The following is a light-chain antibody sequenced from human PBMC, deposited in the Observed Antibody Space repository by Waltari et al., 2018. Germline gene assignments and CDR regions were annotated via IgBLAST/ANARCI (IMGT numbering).Light chain of an antibody. CDR1: QRVSSSY. CDR3: QQYGSSPPWT. V-gene: IGKV3-20*01. CDR2: GAS. Sequence: EIVLTQSPGTLSLSPGERATLSCRASQRVSSSYLAWYQQKPGPAPRLLIYGASSRAPGIPDRFSGSGSGTDFTLTISRLEPEDFAVYYCQQYGSSPPWTFGQGTKVEIK. J-gene: IGKJ1*01.